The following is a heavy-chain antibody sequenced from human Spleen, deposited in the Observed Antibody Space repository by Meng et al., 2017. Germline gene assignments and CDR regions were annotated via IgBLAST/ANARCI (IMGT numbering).Heavy chain of an antibody. CDR2: INHSGST. D-gene: IGHD6-13*01. J-gene: IGHJ6*02. CDR1: GGSFSGYY. CDR3: ARSNRYSSSWQYYYYYYGMDV. V-gene: IGHV4-34*01. Sequence: SETLSLTCVVSGGSFSGYYWSWIRQPPGKGLEWIGEINHSGSTNYNPSLKSRVTISVDTSKNQFSLKLSSVTAADTAVYYCARSNRYSSSWQYYYYYYGMDVWGQGTLVTVSS.